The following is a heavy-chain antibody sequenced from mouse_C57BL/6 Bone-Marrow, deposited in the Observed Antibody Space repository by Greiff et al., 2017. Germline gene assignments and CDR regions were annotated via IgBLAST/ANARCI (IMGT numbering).Heavy chain of an antibody. D-gene: IGHD2-3*01. V-gene: IGHV1-69*01. Sequence: VQLQQPGAELVLPGASVKLSCKASGYTFTSYWMHWVKQRPGQGLEWIGEIDPSDSYTNYTQKFKGKSTLTVDKSSRTAYMQLSSLASDDSAVYYCARWSYDGYYGDYAMDYWGQGTSVTVSS. CDR1: GYTFTSYW. J-gene: IGHJ4*01. CDR2: IDPSDSYT. CDR3: ARWSYDGYYGDYAMDY.